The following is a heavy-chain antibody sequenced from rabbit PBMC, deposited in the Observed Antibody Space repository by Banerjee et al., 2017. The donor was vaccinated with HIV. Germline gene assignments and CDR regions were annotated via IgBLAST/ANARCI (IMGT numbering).Heavy chain of an antibody. D-gene: IGHD6-1*01. CDR3: ARGDDGDPSDGYALSL. CDR1: GIDFSSYG. Sequence: QELVESGGGLVQPGESLKLSCKASGIDFSSYGVSWVRQAPGKGLEWIGYIDPVFGSTYYASWVNGRFTISSHNAQNTLYLQLNSLTAADTATYFCARGDDGDPSDGYALSLWGPGTLVTVS. J-gene: IGHJ4*01. CDR2: IDPVFGST. V-gene: IGHV1S7*01.